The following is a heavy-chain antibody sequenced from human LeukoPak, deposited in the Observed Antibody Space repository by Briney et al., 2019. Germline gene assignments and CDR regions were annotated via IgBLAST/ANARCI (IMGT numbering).Heavy chain of an antibody. Sequence: GGSLRLSCSASGFTFSSYGMHWVRQAPGKGLEWVALIWYDGSNKYYADSVKGRFTISRDNSKNTLSLQMNSLRAEDTAVYYCVRGGVPIWFTEITYFDLWGHGTLVTVSS. D-gene: IGHD3-10*01. V-gene: IGHV3-33*01. CDR1: GFTFSSYG. CDR2: IWYDGSNK. CDR3: VRGGVPIWFTEITYFDL. J-gene: IGHJ4*01.